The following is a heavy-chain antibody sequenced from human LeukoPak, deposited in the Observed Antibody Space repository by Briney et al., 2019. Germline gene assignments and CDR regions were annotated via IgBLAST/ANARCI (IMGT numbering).Heavy chain of an antibody. CDR1: GYTLTELS. V-gene: IGHV1-24*01. CDR2: FDPEDGET. CDR3: ATDRSQLDVYGMDV. J-gene: IGHJ6*02. Sequence: ASVKVSCKVSGYTLTELSMHWVRQAPGKGLEWMGGFDPEDGETIYAQKFQGRVTMTEDTSIDTAYMELSSLRSEDTAVYYCATDRSQLDVYGMDVWGQGPRSPSP. D-gene: IGHD1-1*01.